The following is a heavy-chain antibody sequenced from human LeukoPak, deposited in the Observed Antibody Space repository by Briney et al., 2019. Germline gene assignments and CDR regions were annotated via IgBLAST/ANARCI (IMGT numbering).Heavy chain of an antibody. Sequence: ASVKVSCKASGYTFTGYYMHWVRQAPGQGLEWMGWINPNSGGTNYAQKFQGRVTMTRDTSISTAYMGLSRLRSDDTAVYYCAGDGGYDSGYYYYYYGMDVWGQGTTVTVSS. J-gene: IGHJ6*02. D-gene: IGHD5-12*01. CDR3: AGDGGYDSGYYYYYYGMDV. CDR1: GYTFTGYY. V-gene: IGHV1-2*02. CDR2: INPNSGGT.